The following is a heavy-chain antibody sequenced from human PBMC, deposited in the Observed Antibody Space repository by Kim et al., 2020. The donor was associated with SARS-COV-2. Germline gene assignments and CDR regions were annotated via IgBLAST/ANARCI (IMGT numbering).Heavy chain of an antibody. Sequence: SQKFQGRVTITRDTSASTAYMELSSLRSEDTAVYYCAKGRGLYYYYGMDVWGQGTTVTVSS. D-gene: IGHD3-10*01. J-gene: IGHJ6*02. V-gene: IGHV1-3*01. CDR3: AKGRGLYYYYGMDV.